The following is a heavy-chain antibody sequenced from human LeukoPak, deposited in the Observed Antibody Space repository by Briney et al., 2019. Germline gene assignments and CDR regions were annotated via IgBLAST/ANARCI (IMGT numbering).Heavy chain of an antibody. J-gene: IGHJ6*03. Sequence: ASVKVSCKVSGYTLTELSVHWVRQAPGKGLEWMGGFDPEDGETIYAQKFQGRVTMTRNTSISTAYMDLSSLRSEDTAVYYCARGPNYFYYYMDVWGKGATVTISS. CDR2: FDPEDGET. CDR3: ARGPNYFYYYMDV. CDR1: GYTLTELS. V-gene: IGHV1-24*01.